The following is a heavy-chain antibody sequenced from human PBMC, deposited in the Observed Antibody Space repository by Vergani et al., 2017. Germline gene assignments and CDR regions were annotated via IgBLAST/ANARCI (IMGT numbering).Heavy chain of an antibody. J-gene: IGHJ6*03. CDR2: IKSDGSIT. Sequence: EVQLVESGGGLIHPGGSLRLSCEGSGFSFSGYWMHWVRQSPEKGLVWVSRIKSDGSITNYADSVKGRFTISRDNSKNTLYLQMNNLRVEDTGVYYCSRGPEGAYYYFYYMDVWGKGTTVTVS. V-gene: IGHV3-74*01. CDR3: SRGPEGAYYYFYYMDV. D-gene: IGHD3/OR15-3a*01. CDR1: GFSFSGYW.